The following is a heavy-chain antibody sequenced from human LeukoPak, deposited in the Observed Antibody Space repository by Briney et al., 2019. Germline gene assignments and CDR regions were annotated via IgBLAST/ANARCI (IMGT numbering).Heavy chain of an antibody. D-gene: IGHD3-16*02. J-gene: IGHJ4*02. V-gene: IGHV3-30*04. CDR2: ISYDGSNK. CDR3: AKEGYDYVWGSYRYLYYFDY. CDR1: GFTFSSYA. Sequence: GRSLRLSCAASGFTFSSYAMHWVRQAPGKGLEWVAVISYDGSNKYYADSVKGRFTISRDNSKNTLYLQMNSLRAEDTAVYYCAKEGYDYVWGSYRYLYYFDYWGQGTLVTVSS.